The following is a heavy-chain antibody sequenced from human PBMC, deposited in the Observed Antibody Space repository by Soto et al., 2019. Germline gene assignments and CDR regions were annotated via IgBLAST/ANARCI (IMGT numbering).Heavy chain of an antibody. CDR1: GFTFSNYA. Sequence: GGSMRLSCAASGFTFSNYAVIWVRQAPGEGLEWVSSISSSGVSPYYTDSVKGRFTISRDNSKNTVYLRMSSLRAEDTAIYYCAKARPSGGYYYVEALDVWGQGTLVTVSS. CDR2: ISSSGVSP. J-gene: IGHJ3*01. V-gene: IGHV3-23*01. D-gene: IGHD3-10*02. CDR3: AKARPSGGYYYVEALDV.